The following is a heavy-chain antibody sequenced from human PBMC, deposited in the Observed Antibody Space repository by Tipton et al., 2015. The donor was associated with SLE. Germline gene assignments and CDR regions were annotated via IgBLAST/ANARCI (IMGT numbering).Heavy chain of an antibody. CDR1: GGSISSHY. J-gene: IGHJ4*02. V-gene: IGHV4-59*11. CDR2: IYYSGST. D-gene: IGHD3-16*01. Sequence: TLSLTCTASGGSISSHYWSWIRQPPGKGLEWIGYIYYSGSTNYNPSLKSRVTISVDTSKNQFSLKLSSVTAADTAVYYCASPPDGGQGGYWGQGTLVTVSS. CDR3: ASPPDGGQGGY.